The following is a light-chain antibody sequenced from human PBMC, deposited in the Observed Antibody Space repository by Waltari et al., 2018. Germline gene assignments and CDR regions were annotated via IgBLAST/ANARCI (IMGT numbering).Light chain of an antibody. CDR1: SNAFGFYDF. J-gene: IGLJ3*02. Sequence: QSALTHPAPVPGSPGQSTPIPCTGPSNAFGFYDFVSWYQQYPGKAPKLIIYDVSNRPSGVSNRFSGSKSGNTASLTISGLQAEDEADYYCSSYSRSSTLVVFGGGAKLTV. CDR2: DVS. V-gene: IGLV2-14*01. CDR3: SSYSRSSTLVV.